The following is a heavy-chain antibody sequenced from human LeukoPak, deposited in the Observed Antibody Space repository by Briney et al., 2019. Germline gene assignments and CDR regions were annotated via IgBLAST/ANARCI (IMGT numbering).Heavy chain of an antibody. Sequence: SETLSLTCTVSGGSLNTYYWSWIRQPPGKGLEWIGYIYYSGSTNYNPSLKSRVTISVDTSKNQFSLKLSSVTAADTAVYYCARVTYVWGSYRFDYWGQGTLVTVSS. D-gene: IGHD3-16*02. CDR1: GGSLNTYY. CDR2: IYYSGST. V-gene: IGHV4-59*01. CDR3: ARVTYVWGSYRFDY. J-gene: IGHJ4*02.